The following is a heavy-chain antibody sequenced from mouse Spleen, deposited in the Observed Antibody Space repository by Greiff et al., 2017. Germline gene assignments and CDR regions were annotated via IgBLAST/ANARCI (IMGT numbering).Heavy chain of an antibody. CDR3: ARSWERGMDY. CDR2: IYWDDDK. J-gene: IGHJ4*01. V-gene: IGHV8-13*01. D-gene: IGHD4-1*01. Sequence: QVTLKESGPGILQPSQTLSLTCSFSGFSLSTFGMGVSWIRQPSGKGLEWLAHIYWDDDKHYNPSLKSRLTISKDTSNNQVFLKITTVDTADTATYYCARSWERGMDYWGQGTSVTVSS. CDR1: GFSLSTFGMG.